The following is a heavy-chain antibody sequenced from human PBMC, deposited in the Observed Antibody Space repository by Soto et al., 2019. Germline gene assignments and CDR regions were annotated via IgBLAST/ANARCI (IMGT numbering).Heavy chain of an antibody. J-gene: IGHJ4*02. CDR2: ISYDGSNK. V-gene: IGHV3-30*19. CDR1: GFTFSSYG. Sequence: QVQLVESGGGVVQPGRSLRLSCAASGFTFSSYGMHWVRQAPGKGLEWVAVISYDGSNKYYADSVKGRFTISRDNSKNTLYLQMNSLRAEDTAVYYCASEEWTHKVFDYWGQGTLVTVSS. CDR3: ASEEWTHKVFDY. D-gene: IGHD3-3*01.